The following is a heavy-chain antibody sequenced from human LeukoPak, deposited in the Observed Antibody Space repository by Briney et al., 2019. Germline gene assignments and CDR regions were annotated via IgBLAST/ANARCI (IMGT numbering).Heavy chain of an antibody. J-gene: IGHJ5*02. D-gene: IGHD6-19*01. CDR2: ISSSGSTI. Sequence: GGSLRLSCAASGFTFSSYEMNWVRQAPGKGLEWVSYISSSGSTIYYADSVKGRFTISRDNAKNSLYLQMNSLRAEDTAVYYCASHEYSSGPDWFDRWGQGTLVTVSS. V-gene: IGHV3-48*03. CDR3: ASHEYSSGPDWFDR. CDR1: GFTFSSYE.